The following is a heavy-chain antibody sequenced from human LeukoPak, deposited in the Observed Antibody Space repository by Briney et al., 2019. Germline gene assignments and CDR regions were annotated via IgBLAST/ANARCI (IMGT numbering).Heavy chain of an antibody. CDR2: IYYSGST. CDR3: ARDERYYYDSSGYRIHDAFDI. Sequence: RSETLSLTCTVSGGSISSSSYYWGWIRQPPGKGLEWIGSIYYSGSTYYNPSLKSRVTMSVGTSKNQFSLKLSSVTAADTAVYYCARDERYYYDSSGYRIHDAFDIWGQGTMVTVSS. J-gene: IGHJ3*02. V-gene: IGHV4-39*07. D-gene: IGHD3-22*01. CDR1: GGSISSSSYY.